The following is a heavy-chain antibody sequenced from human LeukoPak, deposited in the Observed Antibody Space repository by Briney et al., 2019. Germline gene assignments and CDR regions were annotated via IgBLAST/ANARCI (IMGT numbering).Heavy chain of an antibody. V-gene: IGHV3-30*18. CDR2: ITYDGSNK. Sequence: TGGSLRLSCAASGFTFSSYGMHWVRQAPGKGLEWVAVITYDGSNKYYADSVKGRFTISRDNYKNTLYLQMNSLRAEDTAVYYCAKDRSLMYYYDSSGYYFDYWGQGTLVTVSS. CDR3: AKDRSLMYYYDSSGYYFDY. CDR1: GFTFSSYG. D-gene: IGHD3-22*01. J-gene: IGHJ4*02.